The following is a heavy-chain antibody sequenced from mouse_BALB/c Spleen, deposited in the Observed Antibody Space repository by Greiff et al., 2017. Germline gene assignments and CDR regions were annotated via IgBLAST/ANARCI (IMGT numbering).Heavy chain of an antibody. CDR3: ARSGRGYAMDY. CDR1: GYTFSSYW. J-gene: IGHJ4*01. D-gene: IGHD3-1*01. V-gene: IGHV1-9*01. Sequence: QVQLKQSGAELMKPGASVKISCKATGYTFSSYWIEWVKQRPGHGLEWIGEILPGSGSTNYNEKFKGKATFTADTSSNTAYMQLSSLTSEDSAVYYCARSGRGYAMDYWGQGTSVTVSS. CDR2: ILPGSGST.